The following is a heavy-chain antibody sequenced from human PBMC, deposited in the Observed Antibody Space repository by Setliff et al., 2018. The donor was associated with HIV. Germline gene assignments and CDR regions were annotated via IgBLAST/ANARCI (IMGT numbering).Heavy chain of an antibody. V-gene: IGHV1-3*01. J-gene: IGHJ3*02. CDR2: ITASNGNT. CDR1: GYTFTTYA. Sequence: ASVKVSCKTSGYTFTTYATHWVRQAPGQGLEWMGWITASNGNTKYSQKFQGRVTITRYTIASTAYMELRSLTYEETAVYYCARLPSVAMWGGGAFDIWVQGTVVTVSS. CDR3: ARLPSVAMWGGGAFDI. D-gene: IGHD2-2*01.